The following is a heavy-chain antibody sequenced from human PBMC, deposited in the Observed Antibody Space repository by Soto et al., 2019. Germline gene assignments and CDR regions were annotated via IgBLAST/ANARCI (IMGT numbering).Heavy chain of an antibody. V-gene: IGHV2-5*02. CDR3: AYSGMGVWEYGYGCFDY. CDR1: GFSLSTSGVG. Sequence: QITLKESGPTLVKPTQTLTLTCTFSGFSLSTSGVGVGWIRQPPGEALEWLALIYWDDDKRYSPSLKTRLTITKDTSKNQVVLTMTNMDPVDTATYYCAYSGMGVWEYGYGCFDYWGQGTLVTVSS. CDR2: IYWDDDK. D-gene: IGHD5-18*01. J-gene: IGHJ4*02.